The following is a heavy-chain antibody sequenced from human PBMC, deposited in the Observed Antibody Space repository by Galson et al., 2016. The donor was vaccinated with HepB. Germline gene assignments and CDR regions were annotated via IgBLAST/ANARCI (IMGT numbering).Heavy chain of an antibody. J-gene: IGHJ3*01. D-gene: IGHD3-3*02. CDR3: ARQHRCSAYYVGDL. CDR2: IHPTASYP. Sequence: QSGAEVKKPGESLRISCRGSGSRCTNYWISWVRQMPGAGLAWTGRIHPTASYPNYSTSFQGYVTISADKSTSPAHLQWSSLRASDTAMYYCARQHRCSAYYVGDLWGQGTMVTVSS. V-gene: IGHV5-10-1*01. CDR1: GSRCTNYW.